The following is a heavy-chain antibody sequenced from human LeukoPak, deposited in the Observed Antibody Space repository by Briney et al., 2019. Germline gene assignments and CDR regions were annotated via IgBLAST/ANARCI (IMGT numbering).Heavy chain of an antibody. D-gene: IGHD6-13*01. CDR3: AKDDPGAAAGDDY. CDR1: GFTFSSYG. J-gene: IGHJ4*02. V-gene: IGHV3-30*02. CDR2: IRYDGSNK. Sequence: PGGSLRLSCAASGFTFSSYGMHWVRQAPGKGLEWVAFIRYDGSNKYYADSVKGRFTISRDNSKNTLYLQMNSLRAEDTAVYYCAKDDPGAAAGDDYWGQGTLVTVSS.